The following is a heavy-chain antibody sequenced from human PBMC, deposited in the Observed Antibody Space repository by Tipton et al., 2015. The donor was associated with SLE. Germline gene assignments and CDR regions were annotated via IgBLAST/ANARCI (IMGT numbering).Heavy chain of an antibody. CDR2: IYFTGST. V-gene: IGHV4-39*07. Sequence: TLSLTCTVSGDSISGSSYYWGWIRQPPGKGLEWIGSIYFTGSTYNSPSLKSRATISVDTSKNHFSLNLTSVTAADTALYYCARLSASIGYWGQGALVTVSS. CDR1: GDSISGSSYY. CDR3: ARLSASIGY. D-gene: IGHD2/OR15-2a*01. J-gene: IGHJ4*02.